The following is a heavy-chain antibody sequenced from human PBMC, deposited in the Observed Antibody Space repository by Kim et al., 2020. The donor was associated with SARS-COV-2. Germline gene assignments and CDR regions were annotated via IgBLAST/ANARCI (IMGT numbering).Heavy chain of an antibody. D-gene: IGHD3-22*01. CDR3: ARRNYYDSSGYSGFVV. J-gene: IGHJ4*02. Sequence: GGSLRLSCAASGFTFSSYWMHWVRQAPGKGLVWVSRINSDGSSTSYADSVKGPFTISRDNAKSTLYLQMNSLRAEDTAVYYCARRNYYDSSGYSGFVVWGQGTLVTVSS. CDR2: INSDGSST. CDR1: GFTFSSYW. V-gene: IGHV3-74*01.